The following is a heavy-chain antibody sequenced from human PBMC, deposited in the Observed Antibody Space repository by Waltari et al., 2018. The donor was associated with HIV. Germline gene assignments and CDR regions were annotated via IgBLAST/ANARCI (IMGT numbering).Heavy chain of an antibody. CDR2: IIPIFGTA. Sequence: QVQLVQSGAEVKKPGSSVKVSCKASGGTFSSYAISWVRQAPGQGLEWMGGIIPIFGTANYAQKFQGRDTITADESTSTAYMELSILRSEETAVYYCARDGDGSYAFDIWGQGTMVTVSS. V-gene: IGHV1-69*01. CDR3: ARDGDGSYAFDI. CDR1: GGTFSSYA. J-gene: IGHJ3*02. D-gene: IGHD7-27*01.